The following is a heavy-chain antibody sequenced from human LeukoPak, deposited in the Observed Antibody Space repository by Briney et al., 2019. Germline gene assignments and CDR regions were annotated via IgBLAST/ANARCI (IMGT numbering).Heavy chain of an antibody. Sequence: PGGSLRLSCAASGFTFTSYSMNWVRQAPGKGLEWVSYISSSGSTIYYADSVKGRFTISRDNAKNSLYLQMNSLRAEDTAVYYCARGFEVTTYYFDYWGQGTLVTVSS. CDR2: ISSSGSTI. D-gene: IGHD2-21*02. CDR1: GFTFTSYS. CDR3: ARGFEVTTYYFDY. J-gene: IGHJ4*02. V-gene: IGHV3-48*04.